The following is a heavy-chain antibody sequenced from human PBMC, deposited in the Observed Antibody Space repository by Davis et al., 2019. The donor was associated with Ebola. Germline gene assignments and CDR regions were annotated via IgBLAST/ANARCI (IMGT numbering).Heavy chain of an antibody. CDR1: GDSISSYY. D-gene: IGHD3-10*01. V-gene: IGHV4-34*01. J-gene: IGHJ5*02. Sequence: SETLSLTCTVSGDSISSYYWSWIRQPPGKGLEWIGEINHSGSTNYNPSLKSRVTISVDTSKNQFSLKLSSVTAADTAVYYCARDGVSLLWFGELSKVNWFDPWGQGTLVTVSS. CDR2: INHSGST. CDR3: ARDGVSLLWFGELSKVNWFDP.